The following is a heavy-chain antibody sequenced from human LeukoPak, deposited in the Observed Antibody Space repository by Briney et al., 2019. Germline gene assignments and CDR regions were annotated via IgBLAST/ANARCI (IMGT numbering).Heavy chain of an antibody. CDR2: ICPDGTVT. V-gene: IGHV3-74*01. J-gene: IGHJ4*02. CDR3: VRDFRSADY. CDR1: GFTFSTYC. Sequence: GGSLRLSRAASGFTFSTYCMHWVRQAPGKGPMWVSRICPDGTVTNYADSVKARFIISRDNARNTVYLQMNSLRVEDTAVYYCVRDFRSADYWGQGTLVTVSS.